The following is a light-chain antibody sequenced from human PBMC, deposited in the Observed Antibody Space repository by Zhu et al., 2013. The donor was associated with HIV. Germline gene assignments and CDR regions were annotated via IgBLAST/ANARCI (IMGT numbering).Light chain of an antibody. CDR1: QSVSSNF. V-gene: IGKV3-20*01. CDR2: GAS. J-gene: IGKJ2*01. Sequence: DIVLTQSPGTLSLSPGERATLSCRASQSVSSNFLAWYQQKPGQAPRLLIYGASSRATGIPDRFSGSGSGTDFTLSISRLEPEDFAVYYCQQYGSSPTFGQGTKLEIK. CDR3: QQYGSSPT.